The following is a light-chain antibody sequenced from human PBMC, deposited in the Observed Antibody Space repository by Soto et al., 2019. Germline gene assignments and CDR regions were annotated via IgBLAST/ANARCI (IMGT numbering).Light chain of an antibody. J-gene: IGKJ4*01. Sequence: EIVMTQSPATLSVSPGEGVTLSCRASQGVGITLAWYQQKPGQTPRLLIYNAFTWATGIPARFSGSGSGTEFTLTINSLQSEDSAVYYCQRYNDWPLTFGGGTKVEVK. CDR3: QRYNDWPLT. V-gene: IGKV3-15*01. CDR2: NAF. CDR1: QGVGIT.